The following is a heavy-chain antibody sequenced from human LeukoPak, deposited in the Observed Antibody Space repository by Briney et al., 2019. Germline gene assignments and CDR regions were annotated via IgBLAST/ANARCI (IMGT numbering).Heavy chain of an antibody. D-gene: IGHD2-2*01. Sequence: GGSLRLSCAASGFTFGSYWMTWVRQAPGKGLEWVANIKEDGSDKEYVDSVKGRFTISRDNAKKSLYLQMNYLRAKDTAVYYCVRVYHSTSGRAMDFWGQGTLVTVSS. CDR1: GFTFGSYW. CDR3: VRVYHSTSGRAMDF. CDR2: IKEDGSDK. J-gene: IGHJ4*02. V-gene: IGHV3-7*01.